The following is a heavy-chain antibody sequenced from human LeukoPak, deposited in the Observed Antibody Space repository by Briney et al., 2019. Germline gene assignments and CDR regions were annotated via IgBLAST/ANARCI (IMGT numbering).Heavy chain of an antibody. Sequence: ASVRVSCKASGYTFTSYGISWVRQAPGQGLEWMVWISTYNGNTNYAQKLQGSVTMTTDTSTSTAYMELRSLRSDDTAVYYCAREEGIVVVPAANPALVGFDPWGQGTLVTVSS. CDR1: GYTFTSYG. CDR2: ISTYNGNT. J-gene: IGHJ5*02. CDR3: AREEGIVVVPAANPALVGFDP. D-gene: IGHD2-2*01. V-gene: IGHV1-18*01.